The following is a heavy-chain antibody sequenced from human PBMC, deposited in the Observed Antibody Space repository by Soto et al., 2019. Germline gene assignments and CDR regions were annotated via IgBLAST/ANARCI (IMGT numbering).Heavy chain of an antibody. J-gene: IGHJ6*02. Sequence: QVQLVQSGAEVKKPGSSVTVSCKTSGGTFSKDAINWVRQAPGQGLEWMGLLIPVFGSPIYAQKVQGRIRINGDEATSTAFMDLSSLRSEDTAVYYCTRVLGYTFEPGKTRYYAMDVWGQGTTVSVSS. CDR3: TRVLGYTFEPGKTRYYAMDV. D-gene: IGHD5-18*01. V-gene: IGHV1-69*01. CDR1: GGTFSKDA. CDR2: LIPVFGSP.